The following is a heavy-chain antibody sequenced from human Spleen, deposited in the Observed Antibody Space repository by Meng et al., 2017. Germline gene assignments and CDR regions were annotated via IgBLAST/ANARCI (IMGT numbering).Heavy chain of an antibody. D-gene: IGHD1-26*01. V-gene: IGHV3-21*01. CDR2: ISRSGSSI. Sequence: GESLKISCVASGFTFSFYSMNWVRQAPGKGLEWVSSISRSGSSIYYADSLKGRFTISRDNAKNSLYLQMNSLGAEDTAVYYCARDLYSGSYLGYYGMDVWGQGTTVTVSS. CDR3: ARDLYSGSYLGYYGMDV. J-gene: IGHJ6*02. CDR1: GFTFSFYS.